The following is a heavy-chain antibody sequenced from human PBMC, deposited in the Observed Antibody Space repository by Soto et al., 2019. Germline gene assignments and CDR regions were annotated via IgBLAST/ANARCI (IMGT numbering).Heavy chain of an antibody. D-gene: IGHD6-6*01. V-gene: IGHV1-69*02. CDR2: IIPILGIA. CDR1: GGTFSSYT. J-gene: IGHJ3*02. CDR3: VRGGDSSSGAFDI. Sequence: QVQLVQSGAEVKKPGSSVKVSCKASGGTFSSYTISWVRQAPGQGLEWMVRIIPILGIANYAQRFQGRVTITADKSTSTAYMELSSLRSEDTAVYYCVRGGDSSSGAFDIWGQGTMVTVSS.